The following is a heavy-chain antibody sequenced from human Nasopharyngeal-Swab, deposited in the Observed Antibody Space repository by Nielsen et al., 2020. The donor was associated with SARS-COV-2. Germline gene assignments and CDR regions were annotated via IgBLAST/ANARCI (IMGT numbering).Heavy chain of an antibody. D-gene: IGHD6-19*01. Sequence: SETLSLTCTVSGGSISSYYWSWIRQPPGKGLEWIGYIYYSGSTNYNPSLKSRVTISVDTSKNQFSLKLSSVTAADTAVYYCARTGYSSGWYFILGYWGQGTLVTVSS. J-gene: IGHJ4*02. V-gene: IGHV4-59*01. CDR2: IYYSGST. CDR3: ARTGYSSGWYFILGY. CDR1: GGSISSYY.